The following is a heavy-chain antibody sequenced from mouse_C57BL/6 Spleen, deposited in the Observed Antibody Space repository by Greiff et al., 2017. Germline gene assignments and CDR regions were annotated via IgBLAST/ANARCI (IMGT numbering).Heavy chain of an antibody. V-gene: IGHV2-9-1*01. CDR1: GFSLTSYA. CDR3: ARNRGPVGYGGGYFDV. J-gene: IGHJ1*03. CDR2: IWTGGGT. D-gene: IGHD3-3*01. Sequence: VKLVESGPGLVAPSQSLSITCTVSGFSLTSYAISWVRQPPGKGLEWLGVIWTGGGTNYNSALKSRLSISKDNSKSQVFLKMNSLQPDDTARYYGARNRGPVGYGGGYFDVWGTGTTVTVSS.